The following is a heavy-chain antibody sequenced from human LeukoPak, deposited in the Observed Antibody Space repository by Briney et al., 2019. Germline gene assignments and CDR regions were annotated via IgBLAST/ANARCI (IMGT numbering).Heavy chain of an antibody. CDR1: GFTFSSYG. CDR2: ISYDGTNK. J-gene: IGHJ3*02. CDR3: ARGIDI. Sequence: PGGSLRLSCAASGFTFSSYGMHWVRQAPGKGLEWVAVISYDGTNKYYADSVKGRFTISRDNAKNSLYLQMNSLRAEDTAIYYCARGIDIWGQGTMVTVSS. V-gene: IGHV3-30*03.